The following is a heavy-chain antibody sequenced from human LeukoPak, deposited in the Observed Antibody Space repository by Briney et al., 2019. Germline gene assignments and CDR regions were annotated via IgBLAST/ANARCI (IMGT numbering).Heavy chain of an antibody. CDR1: GGSISSGDYY. V-gene: IGHV4-30-4*01. Sequence: SETPSLTCTVSGGSISSGDYYWSWIRQPPGKGREWIGYIYYSGSTYYNPSLKSRVTISVDTSKNQFSLKLSSVTAADTAVYYCARASVTYYYYYYMDVWGKGTTVTVSS. J-gene: IGHJ6*03. CDR3: ARASVTYYYYYYMDV. D-gene: IGHD4-11*01. CDR2: IYYSGST.